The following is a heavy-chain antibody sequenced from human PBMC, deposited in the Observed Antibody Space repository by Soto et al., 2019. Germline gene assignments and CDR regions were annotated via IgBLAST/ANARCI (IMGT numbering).Heavy chain of an antibody. Sequence: QVQLVQSGAEVKKPGSSVKVSCKASGGTFSSYAISWVRQAPGQGLEWMGGIIPIFGTANYAQKFQGRVTITADESTSTAYMELSSLRSEDTTVYYCARAESDGYVWGSYRLDYWGQGTLVTVSS. D-gene: IGHD3-16*02. CDR2: IIPIFGTA. V-gene: IGHV1-69*01. CDR3: ARAESDGYVWGSYRLDY. J-gene: IGHJ4*02. CDR1: GGTFSSYA.